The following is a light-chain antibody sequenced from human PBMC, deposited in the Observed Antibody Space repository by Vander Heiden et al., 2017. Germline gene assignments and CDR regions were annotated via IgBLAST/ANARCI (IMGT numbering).Light chain of an antibody. CDR1: QSGSIY. J-gene: IGKJ4*01. V-gene: IGKV3-11*01. Sequence: EFVLTQSPATLSLSPWERATLSCRASQSGSIYLAWYQQKPGQAPRLLIYDASNRATGIPARFSGSGSGTDFTLNINSLEPEDVAVYFCKHRRTWPLTFGGGTKVEIK. CDR3: KHRRTWPLT. CDR2: DAS.